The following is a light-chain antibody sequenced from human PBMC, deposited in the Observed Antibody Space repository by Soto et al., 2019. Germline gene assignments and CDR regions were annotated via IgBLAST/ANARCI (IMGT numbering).Light chain of an antibody. CDR1: QSVSSN. Sequence: EKVMTQSPVTLSVTPMERGTVSCMGSQSVSSNLSWYQQKPGQAPGHVIYGAFSRATGIPARVSGSGSGTDFTLTFSSLQSEELAVDYSQQYNDRQHTFGGGTKVDIK. J-gene: IGKJ4*02. CDR3: QQYNDRQHT. V-gene: IGKV3-15*01. CDR2: GAF.